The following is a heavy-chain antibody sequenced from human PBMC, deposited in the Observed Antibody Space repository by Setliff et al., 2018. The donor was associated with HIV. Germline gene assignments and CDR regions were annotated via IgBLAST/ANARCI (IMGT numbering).Heavy chain of an antibody. CDR3: ARARLLGGFLS. J-gene: IGHJ5*02. Sequence: SETLSLTCIVSGDSVTGYHWNWIRQPAGQGLEWIGRIYYNGWTDYNPSLKSRLTMSVDTSNNLFSLRLTSVTAADAAVYYCARARLLGGFLSWGRGALVTVSS. CDR2: IYYNGWT. D-gene: IGHD7-27*01. V-gene: IGHV4-4*07. CDR1: GDSVTGYH.